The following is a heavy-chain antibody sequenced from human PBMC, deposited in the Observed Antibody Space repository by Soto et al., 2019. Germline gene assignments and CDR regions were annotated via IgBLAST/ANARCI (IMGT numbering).Heavy chain of an antibody. CDR2: IYNSGRT. J-gene: IGHJ4*02. D-gene: IGHD2-2*01. Sequence: SATLSLTCTVSGGSISSNIYHWGWIRQPPGKGLEWIGRIYNSGRTYYNASLKSRVSISIDTSKNQFSLKLTSVTAADTAVYYCARHPVYATGWQIDYWGQGALVTVSS. CDR1: GGSISSNIYH. CDR3: ARHPVYATGWQIDY. V-gene: IGHV4-39*01.